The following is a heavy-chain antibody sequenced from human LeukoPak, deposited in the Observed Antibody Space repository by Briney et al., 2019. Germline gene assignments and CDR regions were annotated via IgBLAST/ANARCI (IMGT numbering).Heavy chain of an antibody. CDR2: INHSGST. J-gene: IGHJ6*03. Sequence: SETLSLTCAVYGGSFSGYYWSWIRQPPGKGLEWIGEINHSGSTNYNPSLKSRVTISVDTSTNQFSLKLSSVTAADTAVYYCARAGYSYGYGYYYMDVWGKGTTVTVSS. V-gene: IGHV4-34*01. D-gene: IGHD5-18*01. CDR3: ARAGYSYGYGYYYMDV. CDR1: GGSFSGYY.